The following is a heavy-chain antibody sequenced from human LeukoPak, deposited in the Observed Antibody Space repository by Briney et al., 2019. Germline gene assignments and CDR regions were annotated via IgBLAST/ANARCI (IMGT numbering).Heavy chain of an antibody. CDR1: GFTFSSYS. CDR3: ARPTEDYGGNDAFDI. D-gene: IGHD4-23*01. CDR2: ISSSSSYI. V-gene: IGHV3-21*01. J-gene: IGHJ3*02. Sequence: GGSLRLSCAASGFTFSSYSMNWVRQAPGKGLEWVSSISSSSSYIYYADSMKGRFTISRDNAKNSLYLQMNSLRAEDTAVYYCARPTEDYGGNDAFDIWGQGTMVTVSS.